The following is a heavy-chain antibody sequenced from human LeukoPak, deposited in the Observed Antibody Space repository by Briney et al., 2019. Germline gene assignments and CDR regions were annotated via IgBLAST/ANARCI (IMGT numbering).Heavy chain of an antibody. CDR2: INPSGGST. V-gene: IGHV1-46*01. CDR1: GGTFSSYA. D-gene: IGHD2-2*01. CDR3: ARELGGYQLLSLDY. J-gene: IGHJ4*02. Sequence: GASVKVPCKASGGTFSSYAISWVRQAPGQGLEWMGIINPSGGSTSYAQKFQGRVTMTRDTSTSTVYMELSSLRSEDTAVYYCARELGGYQLLSLDYWGQGTLVAVSS.